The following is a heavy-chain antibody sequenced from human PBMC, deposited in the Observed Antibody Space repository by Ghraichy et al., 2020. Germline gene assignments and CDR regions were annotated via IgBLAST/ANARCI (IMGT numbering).Heavy chain of an antibody. CDR3: ARSDLHSSGIFYY. Sequence: GESLNISCAASGVIFSDYYMTWIRQAPGKGLEWVSSISSSSKTIDYADSVKGRFTISRDNAKNSVSLQMNSLRAEDTAVYYCARSDLHSSGIFYYWGQGTLVTFSS. V-gene: IGHV3-11*04. D-gene: IGHD3-22*01. CDR1: GVIFSDYY. CDR2: ISSSSKTI. J-gene: IGHJ1*01.